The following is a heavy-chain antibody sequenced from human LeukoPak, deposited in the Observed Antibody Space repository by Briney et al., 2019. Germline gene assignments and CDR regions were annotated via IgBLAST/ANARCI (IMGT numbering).Heavy chain of an antibody. CDR2: ISAYNGNT. D-gene: IGHD2-2*01. CDR3: ATADCSSTSCYLDY. CDR1: GYTFTDFG. V-gene: IGHV1-18*01. Sequence: ASVKVSCKASGYTFTDFGISWVRQAPGQGLEWMGWISAYNGNTNYVQKFQGRVTMTEDTSTDTAYMELSSLRSEDTAVYYCATADCSSTSCYLDYWGQGTLVTVSS. J-gene: IGHJ4*02.